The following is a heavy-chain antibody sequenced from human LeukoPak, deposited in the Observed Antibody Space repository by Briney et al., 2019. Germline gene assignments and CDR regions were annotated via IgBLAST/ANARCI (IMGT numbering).Heavy chain of an antibody. V-gene: IGHV4-59*01. Sequence: SETLSLTCTVSGGSISSNYWSWIRQPPGKGLEWIGYIYYSGSTNYNPSLKSRVTISVDTSKNQFSLKLSSVTAADTAVYYCARDQPYYDILTGYYPDWYFDLWGRGTLVTVSS. D-gene: IGHD3-9*01. CDR1: GGSISSNY. CDR2: IYYSGST. J-gene: IGHJ2*01. CDR3: ARDQPYYDILTGYYPDWYFDL.